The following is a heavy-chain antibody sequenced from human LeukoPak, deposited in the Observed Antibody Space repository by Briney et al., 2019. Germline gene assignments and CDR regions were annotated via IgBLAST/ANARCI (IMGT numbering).Heavy chain of an antibody. CDR3: ARRIAAAGVGIVF. Sequence: ASVKVSCKASGHTFTSYDINWVRQATGQGLEWMGWMNPDSGNTGYAQKFQGRVTMTRNPSISTAYMELSSLTSEDTAVYYCARRIAAAGVGIVFWGQGTLVTVSS. V-gene: IGHV1-8*01. J-gene: IGHJ4*02. D-gene: IGHD6-13*01. CDR2: MNPDSGNT. CDR1: GHTFTSYD.